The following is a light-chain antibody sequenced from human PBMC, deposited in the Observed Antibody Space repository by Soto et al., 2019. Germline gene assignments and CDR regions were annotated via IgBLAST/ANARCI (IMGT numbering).Light chain of an antibody. CDR1: QSISSY. CDR2: AAS. J-gene: IGKJ2*01. Sequence: DIQMTQSPSSLSASVGDRVIITCQTSQSISSYLNWYQQKPGKAPRLLIYAASSLQSGVPSRFSGGGSGTYFPLTISSLQPEDFATYYCQQSYGTPNTFGQGTKLEIK. CDR3: QQSYGTPNT. V-gene: IGKV1-39*01.